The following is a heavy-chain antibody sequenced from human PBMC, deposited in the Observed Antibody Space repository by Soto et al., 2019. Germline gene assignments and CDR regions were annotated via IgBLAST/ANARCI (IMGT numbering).Heavy chain of an antibody. V-gene: IGHV1-3*01. J-gene: IGHJ4*02. CDR1: GYTFTSYT. CDR3: ARDVDYGDLDY. Sequence: EASVKVSCKASGYTFTSYTMHWVRQAPGQRLEWMGWINAGNGNTEYSQKFQGRVTFTRDTSASTAYMELSSLISEDTAVYYCARDVDYGDLDYWGQGTLVTVSS. D-gene: IGHD4-17*01. CDR2: INAGNGNT.